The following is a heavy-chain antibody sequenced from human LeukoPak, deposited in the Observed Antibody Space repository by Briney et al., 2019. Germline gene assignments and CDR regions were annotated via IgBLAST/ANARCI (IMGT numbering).Heavy chain of an antibody. D-gene: IGHD3-16*02. Sequence: GGSLRLSCAASGFTFSSYAMSWIRQAPGKGLEWVSYISSSGSTIYYADSVKGRFTISRDNAKNSLYLQMNSLRAEDTAVYYCARGEDYDYVWGSYRLEYWGQGTLVTVSS. J-gene: IGHJ4*02. V-gene: IGHV3-11*01. CDR3: ARGEDYDYVWGSYRLEY. CDR2: ISSSGSTI. CDR1: GFTFSSYA.